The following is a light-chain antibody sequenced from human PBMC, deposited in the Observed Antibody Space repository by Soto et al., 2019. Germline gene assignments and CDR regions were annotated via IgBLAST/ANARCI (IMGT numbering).Light chain of an antibody. CDR1: RRDVGGYNY. Sequence: LTQPASVSGSPGQSITISCTGTRRDVGGYNYVSWYQQYPGKSPKLLIYEVTHRPSGVSNRFSGSKSGNTASLTISGLQAEDEADYYCSPYTISNTLPFVFGTGTKVTVL. V-gene: IGLV2-14*01. J-gene: IGLJ1*01. CDR2: EVT. CDR3: SPYTISNTLPFV.